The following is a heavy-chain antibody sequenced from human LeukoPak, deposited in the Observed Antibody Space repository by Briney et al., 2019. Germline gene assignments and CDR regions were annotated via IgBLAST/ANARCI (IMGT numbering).Heavy chain of an antibody. CDR3: ARDQSLVVGATDY. CDR1: GFTFSSYA. D-gene: IGHD1-26*01. J-gene: IGHJ4*02. V-gene: IGHV3-48*04. Sequence: PGGSLRLPCAASGFTFSSYAMSWVRQAPGKGLEGVSYISSSGSTIYYADSVKGRFTISRDNAKNSLYLQMNSLRAEDTAVYYCARDQSLVVGATDYWGQGTLVTVSS. CDR2: ISSSGSTI.